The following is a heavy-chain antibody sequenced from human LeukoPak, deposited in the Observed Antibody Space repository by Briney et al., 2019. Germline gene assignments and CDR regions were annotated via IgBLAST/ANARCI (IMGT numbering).Heavy chain of an antibody. CDR1: GGSFSGYY. CDR2: INHSGST. Sequence: KPSETLSLTCAVYGGSFSGYYWSWIRQPPGKGLEWIGEINHSGSTNYNPSLKSRVTISVDTSKNQFSLKLSSVTAADTAVYYCAYPHLHDAFDIWGQGTMVTVSS. CDR3: AYPHLHDAFDI. J-gene: IGHJ3*02. V-gene: IGHV4-34*01.